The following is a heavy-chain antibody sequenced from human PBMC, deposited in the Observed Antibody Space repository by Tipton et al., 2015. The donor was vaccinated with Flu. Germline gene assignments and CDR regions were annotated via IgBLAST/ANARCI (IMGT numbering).Heavy chain of an antibody. CDR3: ARGQGNSGWRYFDY. J-gene: IGHJ4*02. V-gene: IGHV4-4*07. CDR2: IYTSGNT. CDR1: GGSISTYY. Sequence: LTCTVSGGSISTYYWSWIRQPAGKGLEWIGRIYTSGNTNYSPSLKSRVTMSVDTSKNQFSLKLSSMTAADTAVYYCARGQGNSGWRYFDYWGQGTLVTVSS. D-gene: IGHD6-19*01.